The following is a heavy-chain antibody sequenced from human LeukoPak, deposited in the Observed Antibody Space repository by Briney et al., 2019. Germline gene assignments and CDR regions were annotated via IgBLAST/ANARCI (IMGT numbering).Heavy chain of an antibody. J-gene: IGHJ4*02. D-gene: IGHD3-22*01. Sequence: GGSLRLSCAASGFTFDDYAMHWVRQAPGKGLEWVSGISWNSGSIGYADSVKGRFTISRDNAKNSLYLQMNSLRAEDTALYYCARDYNYYDSSGYYHSAPIFDYWGQGTLVTVSS. CDR2: ISWNSGSI. V-gene: IGHV3-9*01. CDR3: ARDYNYYDSSGYYHSAPIFDY. CDR1: GFTFDDYA.